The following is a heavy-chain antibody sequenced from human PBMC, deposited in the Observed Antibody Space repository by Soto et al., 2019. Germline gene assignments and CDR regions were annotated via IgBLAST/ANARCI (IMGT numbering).Heavy chain of an antibody. CDR1: GASVSSDY. Sequence: SETLSLTCTVSGASVSSDYWIWFRQSPGKGPEWIGYFYFTGSTKYKSSLKSRVAISVDTSKNQFSLNLTSVTAADTAMYYCARASRIFRVDYWGQGSQVTVSS. J-gene: IGHJ4*02. CDR3: ARASRIFRVDY. V-gene: IGHV4-59*02. CDR2: FYFTGST.